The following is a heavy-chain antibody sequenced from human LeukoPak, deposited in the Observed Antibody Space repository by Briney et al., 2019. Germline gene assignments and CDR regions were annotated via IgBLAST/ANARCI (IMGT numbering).Heavy chain of an antibody. J-gene: IGHJ4*02. Sequence: GASVKVSCKASGGTFSSCAISWVRQAPGQGLEWMGGIIPIFGTANYAQKFQGRVTITADESTSTAYMELSSLRSEDTAVYYCARVPSAAGYYFDYWGQGTLVTVSS. D-gene: IGHD6-13*01. CDR1: GGTFSSCA. CDR3: ARVPSAAGYYFDY. CDR2: IIPIFGTA. V-gene: IGHV1-69*13.